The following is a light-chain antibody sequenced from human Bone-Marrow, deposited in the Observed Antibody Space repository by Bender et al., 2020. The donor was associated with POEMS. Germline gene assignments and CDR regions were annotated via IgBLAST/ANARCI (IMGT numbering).Light chain of an antibody. V-gene: IGLV2-14*01. CDR2: EVT. Sequence: QSALTQPASVSGSPGQSITISCTGTSSDLRDNEFVSWYQQIPGKAPKIIIYEVTNRPPGISAGFSGSSSGNTASLTISGLLPEDESDYYCASYATRGTSFGAGTKVIVL. CDR3: ASYATRGTS. CDR1: SSDLRDNEF. J-gene: IGLJ1*01.